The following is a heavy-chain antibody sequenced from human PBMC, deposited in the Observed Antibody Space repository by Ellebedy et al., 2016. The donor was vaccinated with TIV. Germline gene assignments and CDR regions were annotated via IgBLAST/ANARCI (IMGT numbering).Heavy chain of an antibody. CDR1: GFTFSIAG. Sequence: GGSLRLXCAASGFTFSIAGMTWVRQAPGKGLEWVATIDFSGTGTYYADSVKGRFIISRDNSRNTLYLQMTSLRAEDTAVYYCVRDFDYWGQGTLVTVSS. CDR3: VRDFDY. J-gene: IGHJ4*02. V-gene: IGHV3-23*01. CDR2: IDFSGTGT.